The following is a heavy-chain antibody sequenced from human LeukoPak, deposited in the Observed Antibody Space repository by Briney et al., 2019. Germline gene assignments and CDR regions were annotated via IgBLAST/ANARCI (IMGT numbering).Heavy chain of an antibody. V-gene: IGHV1-2*02. CDR3: ARRYDSSGYYIGY. D-gene: IGHD3-22*01. Sequence: ASVKVSCKASGCTFTGYYMHWVRQAPGQGLEWMGWINPNSGGTNYAQKFQGRVTMTRDTSISTAYMELSRLRSDDTAVYYCARRYDSSGYYIGYWGQGTLVTVSS. CDR1: GCTFTGYY. J-gene: IGHJ4*02. CDR2: INPNSGGT.